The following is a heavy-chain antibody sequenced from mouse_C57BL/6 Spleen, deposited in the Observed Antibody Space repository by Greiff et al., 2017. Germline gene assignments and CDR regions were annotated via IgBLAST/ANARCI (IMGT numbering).Heavy chain of an antibody. D-gene: IGHD1-1*01. Sequence: VQLQQPGAELVMPGASVKLSCKASGYTFTSYWMHWVKQRPGQGLEWIGEIDPSDSYTNYNQKFKGKSTLTVDKSSSTAYMQLSSLTSEDSAVYYCARTGYYYGSSSLDYWGQGTTLTVSS. CDR1: GYTFTSYW. CDR3: ARTGYYYGSSSLDY. CDR2: IDPSDSYT. V-gene: IGHV1-69*01. J-gene: IGHJ2*01.